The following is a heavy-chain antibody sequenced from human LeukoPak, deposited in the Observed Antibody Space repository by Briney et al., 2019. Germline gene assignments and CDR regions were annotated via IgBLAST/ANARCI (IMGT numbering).Heavy chain of an antibody. J-gene: IGHJ4*02. CDR1: GYTFTSYD. V-gene: IGHV1-8*01. CDR3: ARLSSSWQDFDY. CDR2: MNPNSGNT. D-gene: IGHD6-13*01. Sequence: ASVKVSCKASGYTFTSYDINWVRQATGQGLEWMGWMNPNSGNTSYAQKFQGRVTMTRNTSISTAYMELSSLRSEDTAVYYCARLSSSWQDFDYWGQGTLVTVSS.